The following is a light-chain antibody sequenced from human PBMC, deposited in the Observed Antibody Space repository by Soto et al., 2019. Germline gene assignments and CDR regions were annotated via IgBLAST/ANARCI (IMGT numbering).Light chain of an antibody. J-gene: IGLJ2*01. CDR3: LLTYTGAEV. CDR1: TGPVTSGHY. V-gene: IGLV7-46*01. Sequence: QTVVTQEPSLTVSPGGTVTLTCCSYTGPVTSGHYPYWFQQKPGQAPRTLIYDTSNKHSWTPARFSGSLLGGKAALTLSGAQPEDEADYYCLLTYTGAEVFGGGTKLTVL. CDR2: DTS.